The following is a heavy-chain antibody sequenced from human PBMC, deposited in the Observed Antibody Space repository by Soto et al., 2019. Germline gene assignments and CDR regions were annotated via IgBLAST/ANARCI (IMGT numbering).Heavy chain of an antibody. CDR3: ARGGNLAFHV. Sequence: VRLVESGGGLIQPGGSLRISCAASGFNVSSHYISWVRQAPGKGLEWLCIILSGGATYYEDYVKDRFTISRDDSKNTLYLQMNSLRGEDTAVYYCARGGNLAFHVWGQGTMVTVSS. J-gene: IGHJ3*01. V-gene: IGHV3-53*01. D-gene: IGHD4-4*01. CDR1: GFNVSSHY. CDR2: ILSGGAT.